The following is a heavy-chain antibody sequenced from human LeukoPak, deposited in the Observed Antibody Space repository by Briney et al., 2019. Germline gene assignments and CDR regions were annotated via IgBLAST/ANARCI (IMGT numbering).Heavy chain of an antibody. Sequence: GGSLRLSCAASGFTFSSYAMHWVRQAPGKGLEWVAVISYDGSNKYYADSEKGRFTISRDNSKNTLYLQMNSLRAEDTAVYYCARGSYGAVDYWGQGTLVTVSS. D-gene: IGHD2-21*01. CDR3: ARGSYGAVDY. J-gene: IGHJ4*02. V-gene: IGHV3-30-3*01. CDR1: GFTFSSYA. CDR2: ISYDGSNK.